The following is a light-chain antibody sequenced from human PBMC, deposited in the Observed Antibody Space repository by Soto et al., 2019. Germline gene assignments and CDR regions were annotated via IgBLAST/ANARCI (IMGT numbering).Light chain of an antibody. CDR2: GAS. V-gene: IGKV3-20*01. J-gene: IGKJ2*01. CDR3: QQYGSSPYT. Sequence: ENVLTQSPGTLSLSPGERATLSCRASQSVRSSYLAWYQQRPGHAPRLLISGASTRATDIPDRFSGSGSGTDFTLTISSLEPEDFAMFYCQQYGSSPYTFGQGTKLEI. CDR1: QSVRSSY.